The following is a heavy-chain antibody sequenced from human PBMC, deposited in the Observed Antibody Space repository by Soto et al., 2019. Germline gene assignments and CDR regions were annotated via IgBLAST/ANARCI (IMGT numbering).Heavy chain of an antibody. V-gene: IGHV1-3*01. CDR1: GYTFTGYA. Sequence: ASVKVSCKASGYTFTGYAMHWVRQAPGQRLEWMGWINAGNGNTKYSQKFQGRVTITRDTSASTAYMELSSLRSEDTAVYYCARGTPSHAFDIWGQGTMVTVSS. CDR3: ARGTPSHAFDI. J-gene: IGHJ3*02. CDR2: INAGNGNT.